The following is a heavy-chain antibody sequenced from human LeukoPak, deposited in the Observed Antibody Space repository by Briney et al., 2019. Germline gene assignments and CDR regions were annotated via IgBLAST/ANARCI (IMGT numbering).Heavy chain of an antibody. J-gene: IGHJ2*01. D-gene: IGHD5-18*01. CDR3: ASTKGYSYGYEWYFDL. V-gene: IGHV3-7*01. CDR2: IKPDGSDK. CDR1: GFTFNRDW. Sequence: GGSLRLSCAASGFTFNRDWTAWVRQAPGKGPECVANIKPDGSDKYYVDSMKGRFTISRDNAKNSLYLQMNSLRAEDTAVYYCASTKGYSYGYEWYFDLWGRGTLVTVSS.